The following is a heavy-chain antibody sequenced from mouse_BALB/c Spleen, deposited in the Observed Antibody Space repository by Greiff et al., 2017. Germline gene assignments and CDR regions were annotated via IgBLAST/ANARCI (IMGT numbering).Heavy chain of an antibody. V-gene: IGHV2-9*02. J-gene: IGHJ3*01. Sequence: VKVVESGPGLVAPSQSLSITCTVSGFSLTSYGVHWVRQPPGKGLEWLGVIWAGGSTNYNSALMSRLSISKDNSKSQVFLKMNSLQTDDTAMYYCARDYYGNYEAWFAYWGQGTLVTVSA. CDR1: GFSLTSYG. CDR2: IWAGGST. CDR3: ARDYYGNYEAWFAY. D-gene: IGHD2-1*01.